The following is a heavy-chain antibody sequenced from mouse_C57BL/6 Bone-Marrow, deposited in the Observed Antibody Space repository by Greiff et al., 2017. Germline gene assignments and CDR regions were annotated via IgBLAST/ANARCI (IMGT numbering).Heavy chain of an antibody. V-gene: IGHV2-6*01. Sequence: VKLVESGPGLVAPSQSLSITCTVSGFSLTSYGVDWVRQSPGKGLEWLGVIWGVGSTNYNSALKSRLSISKDNSKSQVFLKMNSLQTDDTAMYYCATIQRKFAYWGGGTLVTVAA. CDR2: IWGVGST. CDR3: ATIQRKFAY. CDR1: GFSLTSYG. J-gene: IGHJ3*01.